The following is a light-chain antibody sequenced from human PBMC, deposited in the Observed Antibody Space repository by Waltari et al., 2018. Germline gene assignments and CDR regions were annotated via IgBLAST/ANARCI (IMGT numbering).Light chain of an antibody. J-gene: IGLJ3*02. CDR1: YYNIGRNV. Sequence: QSVLTQPPSASGAPGQRVTISCSGSYYNIGRNVVHWYQQLPGKAPKLLIYRSDRRPSGVPVRFSGSKSDSSASLAIDGLHSEDEADYYCASWDDSLNGHWVFGGGTKVTVL. CDR3: ASWDDSLNGHWV. V-gene: IGLV1-44*01. CDR2: RSD.